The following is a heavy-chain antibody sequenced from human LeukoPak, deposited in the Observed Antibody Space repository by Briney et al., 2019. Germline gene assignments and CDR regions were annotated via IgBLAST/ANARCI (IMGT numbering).Heavy chain of an antibody. Sequence: AAVKVSCKASGYTFTGYYMHWVRQAPGQGLEWMGWINPDNGGTNYAQKFQGRVTMTRDMSISTAYMELSRLRSDDTAVYYCARDPSNSGYDYLYYFDYWGQGTLVTVSS. CDR2: INPDNGGT. CDR1: GYTFTGYY. D-gene: IGHD5-12*01. V-gene: IGHV1-2*02. J-gene: IGHJ4*02. CDR3: ARDPSNSGYDYLYYFDY.